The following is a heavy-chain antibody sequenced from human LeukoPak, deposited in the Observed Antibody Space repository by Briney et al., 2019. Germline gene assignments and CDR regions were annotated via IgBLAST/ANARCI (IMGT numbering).Heavy chain of an antibody. CDR1: GYTFNNAW. CDR2: IKQDGSER. V-gene: IGHV3-7*05. Sequence: GGSLRLSCTASGYTFNNAWMSWVRQAPGKGLEWVANIKQDGSERYYVDSVRGRFTISRDNAKDSLFLQMNSLRVEDTAIYYCAGGNYFDFWGQGTLVTVSS. J-gene: IGHJ4*02. CDR3: AGGNYFDF.